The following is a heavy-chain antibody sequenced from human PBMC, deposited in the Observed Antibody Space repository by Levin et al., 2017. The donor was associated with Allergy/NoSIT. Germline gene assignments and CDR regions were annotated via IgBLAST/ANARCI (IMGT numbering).Heavy chain of an antibody. CDR1: GGSISSYY. Sequence: KASETLSLTCTVSGGSISSYYWSWIRQPPGKGLEWIGYIYYSGSTNYNPSLKSRVTISVDTSKNQFSLKLSSVTAADTAVYYWARGEDYVIVTGDRYYFDYWGQGTLVTVSS. CDR3: ARGEDYVIVTGDRYYFDY. D-gene: IGHD3-9*01. V-gene: IGHV4-59*01. CDR2: IYYSGST. J-gene: IGHJ4*02.